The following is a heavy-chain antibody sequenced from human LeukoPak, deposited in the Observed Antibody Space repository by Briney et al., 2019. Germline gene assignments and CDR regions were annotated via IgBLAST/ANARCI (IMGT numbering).Heavy chain of an antibody. Sequence: SVKVSCKASGGTFSSYAISWVRQAPGQGLEWMGRIIPIFGTANYAQKFQGRVTITTDESTSTAYMELSSLRSEDTAVYYCAEGGTMVTTGVYYHYMDVWGKGTTVTVSS. D-gene: IGHD4-17*01. J-gene: IGHJ6*03. CDR1: GGTFSSYA. V-gene: IGHV1-69*05. CDR3: AEGGTMVTTGVYYHYMDV. CDR2: IIPIFGTA.